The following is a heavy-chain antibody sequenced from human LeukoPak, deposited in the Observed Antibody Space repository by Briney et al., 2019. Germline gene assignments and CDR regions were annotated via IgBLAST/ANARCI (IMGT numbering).Heavy chain of an antibody. D-gene: IGHD3-9*01. CDR1: GGTFTNYA. CDR2: IIPILDVT. V-gene: IGHV1-69*10. CDR3: ARGGGVDILTGFQY. Sequence: ASVKVSCKASGGTFTNYATNWVRQAPGQGLEWRGRIIPILDVTNYAQKFQGRVTITADQSTSTAYMELSSLRSEDTAVYYCARGGGVDILTGFQYWGQGTLVTVSS. J-gene: IGHJ4*02.